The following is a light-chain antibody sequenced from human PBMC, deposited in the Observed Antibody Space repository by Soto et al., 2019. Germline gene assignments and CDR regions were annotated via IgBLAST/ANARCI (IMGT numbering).Light chain of an antibody. J-gene: IGKJ4*01. CDR2: NAS. CDR1: QSVGSY. V-gene: IGKV3-11*01. CDR3: LQPGNWPLLT. Sequence: EIVLTQSPATLSLSPGDRATLSCSASQSVGSYLTWYQQRPGQAPRLLIYNASNRAAGIPARFSGSGSGTDFTLTIYSLEPEDFAVYYCLQPGNWPLLTFGGGTKVEI.